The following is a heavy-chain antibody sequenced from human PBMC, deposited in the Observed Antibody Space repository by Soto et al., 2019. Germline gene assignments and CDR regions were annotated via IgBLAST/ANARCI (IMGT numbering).Heavy chain of an antibody. CDR3: ARYSSSWAPRYGMDV. CDR1: GFTFSSYW. Sequence: GGSLRLSXAASGFTFSSYWMSWVRQAPGKGLEWVANIKQDGSEKYYVDSVKGRFTISRDNAKNSLYLQMNSLRAEDTAVYYCARYSSSWAPRYGMDVWGQGTTVTVSS. CDR2: IKQDGSEK. D-gene: IGHD6-13*01. V-gene: IGHV3-7*01. J-gene: IGHJ6*02.